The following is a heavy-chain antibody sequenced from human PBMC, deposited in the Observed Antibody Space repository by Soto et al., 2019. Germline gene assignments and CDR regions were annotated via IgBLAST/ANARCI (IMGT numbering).Heavy chain of an antibody. D-gene: IGHD1-26*01. CDR1: GFTFSSYA. CDR3: ARDVESGSSQYYYYYYGMDV. J-gene: IGHJ6*02. V-gene: IGHV3-30-3*01. CDR2: ISYDGSNK. Sequence: QVQLVESGGGVVQPGRSLRLSCAASGFTFSSYAMHWVRQAPGKGLEWVAVISYDGSNKYYADSVKGRFTISRDNSKNTLYLQMISLRAEDTAVYYCARDVESGSSQYYYYYYGMDVWGQGTTVTVSS.